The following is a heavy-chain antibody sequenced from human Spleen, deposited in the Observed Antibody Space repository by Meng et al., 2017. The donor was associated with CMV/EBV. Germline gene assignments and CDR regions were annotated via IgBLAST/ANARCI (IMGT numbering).Heavy chain of an antibody. V-gene: IGHV3-21*01. CDR3: ARVSGSGGNAPFDI. CDR2: ISHTGSYI. CDR1: GFTFSSYA. Sequence: GGSLRLSCAASGFTFSSYAMNWVRQAPGKGLEWVSSISHTGSYIYYADSVKGRFTISRDNPRNSLSLQMTSLRADDTAVYYCARVSGSGGNAPFDIWGQGTMVTVSS. D-gene: IGHD4-23*01. J-gene: IGHJ3*02.